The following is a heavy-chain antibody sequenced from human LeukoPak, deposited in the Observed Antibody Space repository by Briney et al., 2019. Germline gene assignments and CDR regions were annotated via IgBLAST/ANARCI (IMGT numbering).Heavy chain of an antibody. CDR1: GFTFTTYW. Sequence: PGESLRLSCAASGFTFTTYWMSWVRQLPGKGLEWVANINQDGTEKYYVDSVKGRFTISRDNAKNSLDLQMNSLRVEDTGIYYCVKVAKYYYGSETYYFIEHWGQGTPVTASS. D-gene: IGHD3-10*01. V-gene: IGHV3-7*01. CDR3: VKVAKYYYGSETYYFIEH. CDR2: INQDGTEK. J-gene: IGHJ1*01.